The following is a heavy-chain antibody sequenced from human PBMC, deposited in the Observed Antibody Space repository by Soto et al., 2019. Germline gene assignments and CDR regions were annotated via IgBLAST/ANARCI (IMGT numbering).Heavy chain of an antibody. D-gene: IGHD2-15*01. CDR3: AREDIVVVVAATRPYYYYGMDV. V-gene: IGHV1-69*01. Sequence: QVQLVQSGAGVKKPGSSVKVSCKASGGTFSSYAISWVRQAPGQGLEWMGGIIPIFGTANYAQKFQGRVTITADESTSTAYMELSSLRSEDTAVYYCAREDIVVVVAATRPYYYYGMDVWGQGTTVTVSS. CDR2: IIPIFGTA. CDR1: GGTFSSYA. J-gene: IGHJ6*02.